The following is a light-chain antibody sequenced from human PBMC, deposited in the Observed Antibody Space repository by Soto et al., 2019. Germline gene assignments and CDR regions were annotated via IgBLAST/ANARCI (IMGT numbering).Light chain of an antibody. CDR1: QSVSSN. V-gene: IGKV3-15*01. J-gene: IGKJ1*01. CDR2: GAS. CDR3: QQYNNWPRT. Sequence: EIVMTQSPATLSVSPGERATLSCRASQSVSSNLAWYQQKPGQAPRLLIYGASTRATGIPARFSGSGSGTEFTLTISSLQSEDSAVSYCQQYNNWPRTFGQGTKVEIK.